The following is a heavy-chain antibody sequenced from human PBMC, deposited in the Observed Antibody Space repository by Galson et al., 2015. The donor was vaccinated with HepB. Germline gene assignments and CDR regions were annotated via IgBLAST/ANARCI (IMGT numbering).Heavy chain of an antibody. CDR3: ARDYRGRIAVAGFFDY. Sequence: SVKVSCKASGGTFSSYAISWVRQAPGQGLEWMGGIIPIFGTANYAQKFQGRVTITADESTSTAYMELSSLRSEDTAVYYCARDYRGRIAVAGFFDYWGQGTLVTVSS. CDR2: IIPIFGTA. D-gene: IGHD6-19*01. V-gene: IGHV1-69*13. CDR1: GGTFSSYA. J-gene: IGHJ4*02.